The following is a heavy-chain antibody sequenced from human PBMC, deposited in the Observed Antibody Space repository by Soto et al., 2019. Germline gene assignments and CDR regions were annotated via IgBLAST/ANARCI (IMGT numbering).Heavy chain of an antibody. CDR1: GYSFSRYW. D-gene: IGHD6-19*01. J-gene: IGHJ5*02. CDR3: ARDFFLGTAVAGPGHL. CDR2: IYPGDSDT. V-gene: IGHV5-51*01. Sequence: GESLKISCKGSGYSFSRYWIAWVRQTPGKGLEWMGLIYPGDSDTRYSPSFQGQVTISADKSITTAYLQWSSLKASDTAVYYCARDFFLGTAVAGPGHLWGQGTLVTVSS.